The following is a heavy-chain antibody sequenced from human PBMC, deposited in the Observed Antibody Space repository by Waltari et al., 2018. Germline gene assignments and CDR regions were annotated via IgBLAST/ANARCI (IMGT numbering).Heavy chain of an antibody. CDR2: IDYGGRT. J-gene: IGHJ4*02. CDR1: GGSFRNYY. V-gene: IGHV4-34*01. CDR3: ARRRYFDF. Sequence: QVQLQQWGAGLLKPSETLSLTCAVYGGSFRNYYWSWIRPPPGKGLEWIGEIDYGGRTNYNPSLKSRVTISVDTSRNQFSLNLRSVTAADTAVYYFARRRYFDFWGQGTLVTVSS.